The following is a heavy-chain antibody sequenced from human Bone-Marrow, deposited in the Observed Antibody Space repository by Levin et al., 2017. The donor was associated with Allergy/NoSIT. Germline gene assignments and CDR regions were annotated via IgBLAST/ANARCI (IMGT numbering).Heavy chain of an antibody. CDR1: GFSLSTSGVG. CDR3: AHTYSQGYGLWSGYYPTGPYGYYMVG. V-gene: IGHV2-5*02. J-gene: IGHJ6*03. Sequence: SGPTLVKPTQTLTLTCTFSGFSLSTSGVGVGWIRPPPGKALEWLAPIYWDDDKRYCPSLQRRPTITKDTSKNQAVLTMTNMDPVDTSTYYCAHTYSQGYGLWSGYYPTGPYGYYMVGWGKGTTVTVS. D-gene: IGHD3-3*01. CDR2: IYWDDDK.